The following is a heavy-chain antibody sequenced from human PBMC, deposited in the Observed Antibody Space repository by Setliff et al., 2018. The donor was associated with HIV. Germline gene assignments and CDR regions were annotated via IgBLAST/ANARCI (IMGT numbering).Heavy chain of an antibody. CDR1: GASISSSPYY. V-gene: IGHV4-39*01. J-gene: IGHJ5*02. CDR2: ITYSGST. CDR3: ATLNFPLNWFDP. Sequence: SETLSLTCSVSGASISSSPYYWAWIRQPPGKGLEWIATITYSGSTHYNLALMSRVTISMDTSRNQFSVKLSSVTAADTAIYYCATLNFPLNWFDPWGQGTPVTVSS.